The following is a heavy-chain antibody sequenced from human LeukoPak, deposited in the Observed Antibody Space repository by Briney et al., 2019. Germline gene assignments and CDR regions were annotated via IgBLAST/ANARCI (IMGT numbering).Heavy chain of an antibody. CDR1: GFTFSRYW. J-gene: IGHJ4*02. Sequence: GGSLRLSCVASGFTFSRYWMSWVRQAPGKGLEWVAKIKQDGSGEYYLDSVKGRFTIFRDNAKNSLYLQMNSLRADDTAVYFCTTGYSSGWYNEGNYWGQGTLVTVSS. D-gene: IGHD6-13*01. CDR3: TTGYSSGWYNEGNY. CDR2: IKQDGSGE. V-gene: IGHV3-7*01.